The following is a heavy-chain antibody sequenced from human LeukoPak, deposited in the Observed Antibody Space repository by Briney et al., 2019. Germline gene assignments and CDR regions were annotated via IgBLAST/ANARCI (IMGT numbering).Heavy chain of an antibody. CDR1: GYTFTSYG. V-gene: IGHV1-2*03. Sequence: LVASVKVSCKASGYTFTSYGISWVRQAPGQGLEWMGWINPNSGGTNYAQKFQGRVTMTRDTSISTAYMELSRLRSDDTAVYYCAREYCSSTSCDAFDIWGQGTMVTVSS. D-gene: IGHD2-2*01. CDR2: INPNSGGT. J-gene: IGHJ3*02. CDR3: AREYCSSTSCDAFDI.